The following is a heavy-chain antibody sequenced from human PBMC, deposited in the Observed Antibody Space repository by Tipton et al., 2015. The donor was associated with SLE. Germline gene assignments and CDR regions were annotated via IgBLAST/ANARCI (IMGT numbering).Heavy chain of an antibody. V-gene: IGHV3-23*03. J-gene: IGHJ6*02. CDR1: GFTFTSYV. Sequence: SLRLSCAASGFTFTSYVINWVRQAPGKGLEWVSVIYSGEATYYAVPVKGRFTMSRDNYKNTVYLQMNSLRVEDTAIYYCAKWVTVASLHGMGVWGQGITVTVSS. D-gene: IGHD2-21*02. CDR2: IYSGEAT. CDR3: AKWVTVASLHGMGV.